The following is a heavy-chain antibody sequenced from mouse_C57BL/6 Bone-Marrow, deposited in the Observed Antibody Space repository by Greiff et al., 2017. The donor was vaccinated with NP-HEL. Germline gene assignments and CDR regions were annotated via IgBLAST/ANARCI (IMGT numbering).Heavy chain of an antibody. CDR2: ISYSGST. V-gene: IGHV3-8*01. CDR1: GYSITSDY. Sequence: EVKLQESGPGLAKPSPSLSLTCSVTGYSITSDYWHWIRQFPGTKLEYMGYISYSGSTYYNPSLKSRISITRDTSKNQYYLQLNSVTTVDTATYYCARGGFDVWGTGTTVTVSS. J-gene: IGHJ1*03. CDR3: ARGGFDV.